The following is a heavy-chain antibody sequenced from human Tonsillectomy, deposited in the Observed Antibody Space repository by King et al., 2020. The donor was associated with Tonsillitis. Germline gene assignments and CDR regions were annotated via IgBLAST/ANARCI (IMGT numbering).Heavy chain of an antibody. CDR1: GFTFGDYA. CDR2: IRSKAYGGTS. J-gene: IGHJ6*03. V-gene: IGHV3-49*04. D-gene: IGHD3-10*01. Sequence: VQLVESGGGLVQPGRSLRLSCTASGFTFGDYAMSWVRQAPGKGLVWVTFIRSKAYGGTSEYAASVKGRFTISRDDSKSIAYLQMNSLKTEDTAVYYCTRVGVTMVRGASPKYYYYYMDVWGKGTTVTVSS. CDR3: TRVGVTMVRGASPKYYYYYMDV.